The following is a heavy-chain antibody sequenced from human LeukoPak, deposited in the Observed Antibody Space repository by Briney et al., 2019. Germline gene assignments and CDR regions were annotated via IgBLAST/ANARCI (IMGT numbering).Heavy chain of an antibody. J-gene: IGHJ3*02. Sequence: SVKVSCKASGGTFSSYAISWVRQAPGQGLEWMGGIIPIFGTANYAQKFQGRVTTTADESTSTAYMELSSLRSEDTAVYYCARVRYFDWLSPASAFDIWGQGTMVTVSS. CDR1: GGTFSSYA. D-gene: IGHD3-9*01. CDR3: ARVRYFDWLSPASAFDI. CDR2: IIPIFGTA. V-gene: IGHV1-69*13.